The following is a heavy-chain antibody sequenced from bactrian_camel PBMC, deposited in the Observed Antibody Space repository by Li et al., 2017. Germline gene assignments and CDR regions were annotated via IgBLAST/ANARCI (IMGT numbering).Heavy chain of an antibody. CDR1: GFTFSTHW. J-gene: IGHJ4*01. Sequence: VQLVESGGGLVQPGGSLTLSCAASGFTFSTHWMYWVRQAPGKRLEWVSTVADDGSDTYYAVSVKGRFTISKDYAKNTLSLQMNSLTPEDTAAYYCAADTIGNAPARSDYNVWGQGTQVTVS. D-gene: IGHD1*01. V-gene: IGHV3S6*01. CDR2: VADDGSDT. CDR3: AADTIGNAPARSDYNV.